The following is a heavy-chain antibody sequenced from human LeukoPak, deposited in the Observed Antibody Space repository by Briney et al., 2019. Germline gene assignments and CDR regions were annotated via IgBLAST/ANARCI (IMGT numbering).Heavy chain of an antibody. CDR3: AKEGFDS. CDR1: GFTFSGYY. CDR2: INGFGTEA. V-gene: IGHV3-74*01. Sequence: GGSLRLSCAASGFTFSGYYMFWVRQVPGKGLTWVAHINGFGTEATYADTVKGRFTISRDNSKNTLYLQMNSLRAEDTAVYYCAKEGFDSWGQGTLVTVSS. J-gene: IGHJ4*02.